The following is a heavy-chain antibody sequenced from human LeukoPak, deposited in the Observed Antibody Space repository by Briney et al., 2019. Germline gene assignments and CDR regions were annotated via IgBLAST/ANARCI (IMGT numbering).Heavy chain of an antibody. CDR3: ARGGQKYDSGRFGS. D-gene: IGHD3-3*01. J-gene: IGHJ5*01. CDR2: ISGSGGST. Sequence: PGGSLRLSCVGSGFTFSNHAMSWFRQAPGKGLEWVSSISGSGGSTYYADSVKGRFTIARDNSENTVYMQLHSLTFEDTAFYYCARGGQKYDSGRFGSSGPGNLCSVSS. V-gene: IGHV3-23*01. CDR1: GFTFSNHA.